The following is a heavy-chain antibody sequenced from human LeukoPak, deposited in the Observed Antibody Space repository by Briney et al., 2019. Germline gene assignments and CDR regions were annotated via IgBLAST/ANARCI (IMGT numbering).Heavy chain of an antibody. CDR3: ARLSDRNWGHPPDY. CDR2: IYPGDSDI. D-gene: IGHD7-27*01. Sequence: GESLKISCKGSGYSFTRYWIGWVRQMSGKGLEWMGIIYPGDSDIRYSPSFEGQVTTSADQSTSTAYLQWSSLKASDTAIYYCARLSDRNWGHPPDYWGQGTLVTASS. J-gene: IGHJ4*02. V-gene: IGHV5-51*01. CDR1: GYSFTRYW.